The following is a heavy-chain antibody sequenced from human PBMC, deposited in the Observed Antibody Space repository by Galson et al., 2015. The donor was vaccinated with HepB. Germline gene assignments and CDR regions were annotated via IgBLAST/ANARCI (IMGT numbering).Heavy chain of an antibody. J-gene: IGHJ4*02. CDR3: AHRRRNIGWSNHLFDY. V-gene: IGHV2-5*02. CDR2: IYWDDDK. D-gene: IGHD6-19*01. CDR1: GFSFSTSGEG. Sequence: PALVKPTQTLTLTCTFSGFSFSTSGEGVAWIRQPPGKALEWLALIYWDDDKRYNPSLESRLTITKDTSKNQVVLMMANMDPVDTATYYCAHRRRNIGWSNHLFDYWSQGTLVTVSS.